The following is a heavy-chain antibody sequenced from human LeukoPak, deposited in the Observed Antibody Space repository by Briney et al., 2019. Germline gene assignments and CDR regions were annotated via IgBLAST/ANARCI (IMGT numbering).Heavy chain of an antibody. CDR2: IYPGDSDT. CDR3: ARRTVVTPPDDAFDI. Sequence: GESLKISCKGSGYSFTSYWIGWVRQMPGKGLEGMGIIYPGDSDTRYSPSFQGQVTISADKSISTAYLQWSSLKASDTAMYYCARRTVVTPPDDAFDIWGQRTMVTVSS. V-gene: IGHV5-51*01. CDR1: GYSFTSYW. J-gene: IGHJ3*02. D-gene: IGHD4-23*01.